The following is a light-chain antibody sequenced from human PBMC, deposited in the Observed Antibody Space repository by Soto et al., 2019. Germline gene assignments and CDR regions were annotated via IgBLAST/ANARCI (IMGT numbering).Light chain of an antibody. Sequence: QSALTQSASVSGSPGQSITISCTGTGSDVGNYVFVSWYQQYPGKAPKLIIFEVSNRPSGVSDRFSGSKSGSTASLSISGLQAEDEADYYCSSYTSSSTRVFGGGTKLTVL. CDR2: EVS. CDR3: SSYTSSSTRV. J-gene: IGLJ2*01. CDR1: GSDVGNYVF. V-gene: IGLV2-14*01.